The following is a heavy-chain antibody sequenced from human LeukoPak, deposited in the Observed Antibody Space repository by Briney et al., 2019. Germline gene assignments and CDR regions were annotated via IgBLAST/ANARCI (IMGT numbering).Heavy chain of an antibody. CDR2: ISYDGINK. CDR3: ARGREASGYDRLYLRPTPFDY. J-gene: IGHJ4*02. D-gene: IGHD5-12*01. Sequence: PGGSLRLSCAASGLTFSSYGLHWVRQAPGKGLERVAVISYDGINKYYADSVKGRFTISRDNSKNTLYLQMNSLRAEDTAVYYCARGREASGYDRLYLRPTPFDYWGQGTLVTVSS. CDR1: GLTFSSYG. V-gene: IGHV3-30*03.